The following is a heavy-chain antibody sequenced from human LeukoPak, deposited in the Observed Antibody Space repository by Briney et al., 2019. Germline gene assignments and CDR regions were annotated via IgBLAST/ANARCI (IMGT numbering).Heavy chain of an antibody. CDR1: GFTFSSYE. J-gene: IGHJ4*02. Sequence: GGSLRLSCAASGFTFSSYEMNWVRQAPGKGLEWVSYISSSGSTIYYADSVKGRFTISRDNAKNSLYLQMNSLRAEDTAVYYCAKAVTGTFSDYWGQGTLVTVSS. CDR3: AKAVTGTFSDY. D-gene: IGHD6-19*01. V-gene: IGHV3-48*03. CDR2: ISSSGSTI.